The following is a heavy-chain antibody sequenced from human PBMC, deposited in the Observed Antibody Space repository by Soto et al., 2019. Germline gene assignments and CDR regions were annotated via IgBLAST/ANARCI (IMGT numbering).Heavy chain of an antibody. CDR1: GFTFSSSW. Sequence: PGGSLRLSCAASGFTFSSSWMHWVRQAPGKGLVWVSRINSDGSTTTYADSVKGRLTISRDNAKNTLYLQMNSLRAEDTAVYYCARGRLGANDYWGQGTLVTVSS. V-gene: IGHV3-74*03. J-gene: IGHJ4*02. CDR2: INSDGSTT. D-gene: IGHD3-16*01. CDR3: ARGRLGANDY.